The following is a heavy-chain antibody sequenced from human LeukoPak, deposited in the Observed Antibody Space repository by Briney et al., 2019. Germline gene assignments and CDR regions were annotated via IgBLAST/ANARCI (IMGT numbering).Heavy chain of an antibody. D-gene: IGHD6-19*01. CDR3: ARDKGEHSSGLEY. Sequence: SETLSLTCTVSGGSISSYYWSWIRQPPGKGLEWIGYIYYSGSTNYNPSLKSRVTISVDTSKNQFSLKLSSVTAADTAVYYCARDKGEHSSGLEYWGQGTLVTVSS. CDR1: GGSISSYY. V-gene: IGHV4-59*01. J-gene: IGHJ4*02. CDR2: IYYSGST.